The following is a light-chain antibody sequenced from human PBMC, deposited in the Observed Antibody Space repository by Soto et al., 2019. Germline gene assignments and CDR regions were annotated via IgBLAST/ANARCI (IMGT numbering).Light chain of an antibody. V-gene: IGLV2-11*01. Sequence: LTQPRSVSGSPGQSVTISCTGTSSDIGGFNYVSWYQQHPGKVPKLMIYDVTKRPSGVPDRFSASKSGNTASLTISGLQAEDEADCCSYAGSYTFVFGTGTKVTVL. CDR1: SSDIGGFNY. CDR2: DVT. CDR3: CSYAGSYTFV. J-gene: IGLJ1*01.